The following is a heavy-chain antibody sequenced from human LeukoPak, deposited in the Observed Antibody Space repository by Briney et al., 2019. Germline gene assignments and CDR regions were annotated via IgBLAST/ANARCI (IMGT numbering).Heavy chain of an antibody. CDR3: ASSSMVRGVNGAFDI. D-gene: IGHD3-10*01. Sequence: YWIGWIRQPPGKGLEWIGYIYYSGSTYYNPSLKSRVTISVDTSKNQFSLKLSSVTAADTAVYYCASSSMVRGVNGAFDIWGQGTMVTVSS. V-gene: IGHV4-30-4*08. CDR2: IYYSGST. CDR1: Y. J-gene: IGHJ3*02.